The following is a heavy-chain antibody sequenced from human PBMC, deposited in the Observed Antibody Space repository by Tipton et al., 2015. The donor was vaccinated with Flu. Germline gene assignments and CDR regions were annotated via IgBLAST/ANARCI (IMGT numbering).Heavy chain of an antibody. J-gene: IGHJ4*02. CDR2: IYRSGGT. CDR3: ARLTYYYGSGTSDY. V-gene: IGHV4-38-2*01. D-gene: IGHD3-10*01. Sequence: WVRQAPGKGLEWIGSIYRSGGTYYNPSLKSRVTISVDTSKTQFSLKLSSVTAADTAVYYCARLTYYYGSGTSDYWGQGTLVTVSS.